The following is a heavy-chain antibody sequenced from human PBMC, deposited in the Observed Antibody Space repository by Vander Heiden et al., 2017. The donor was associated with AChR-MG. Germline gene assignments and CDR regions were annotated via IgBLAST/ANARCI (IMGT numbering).Heavy chain of an antibody. CDR2: IFSNDEK. CDR3: ARLKLIAVAGTRGYYFDY. V-gene: IGHV2-26*01. J-gene: IGHJ4*02. CDR1: AFSLTNATIG. D-gene: IGHD6-19*01. Sequence: PFTPSGPLLVTPTHTLPLTCTVSAFSLTNATIGVRWIRQPAGRAQEWLAHIFSNDEKSYSTSLKSRLTISKDTSKSQVVLTMNNMDPVDTATYYCARLKLIAVAGTRGYYFDYWGQGTLVTVSS.